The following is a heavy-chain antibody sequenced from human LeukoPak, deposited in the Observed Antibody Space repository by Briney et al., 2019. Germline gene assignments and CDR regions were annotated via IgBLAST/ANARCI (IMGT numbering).Heavy chain of an antibody. V-gene: IGHV3-53*01. CDR1: GFTVSSNY. D-gene: IGHD5-12*01. CDR3: ARGIVAGQFDY. CDR2: IYSGGST. Sequence: PGGSLRLSCAASGFTVSSNYMSWVRQAPGKGLEWVSVIYSGGSTYYADSVKGRFTISRDNSKNTLYLQMNSLRAEDTAVYYCARGIVAGQFDYWGQGTLGTVSS. J-gene: IGHJ4*02.